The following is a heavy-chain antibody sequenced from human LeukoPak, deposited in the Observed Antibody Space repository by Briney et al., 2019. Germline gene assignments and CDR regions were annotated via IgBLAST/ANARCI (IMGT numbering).Heavy chain of an antibody. CDR3: ARPAPSSSSPGHFDY. CDR1: GGSFSGYY. J-gene: IGHJ4*02. D-gene: IGHD6-6*01. V-gene: IGHV4-34*01. CDR2: INHSGST. Sequence: SETLSLTCAVYGGSFSGYYWSWIRQPPGKGLEWIGEINHSGSTNYNPSLKSRVTISVDTSKNQFSLKLSSVTAADTAVYYCARPAPSSSSPGHFDYWGQGILVTVSS.